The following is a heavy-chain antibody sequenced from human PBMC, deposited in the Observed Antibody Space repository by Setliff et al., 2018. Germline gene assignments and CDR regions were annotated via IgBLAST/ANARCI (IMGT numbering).Heavy chain of an antibody. Sequence: SETLSLTCTVSGGSISSSSYYWGWIRQPPGKGLEWIGSIYYSGSTHYNPALKSRVTISVDTSENQFSLKLNSVTAADTAVYYCARDLHGYNYFDYWGQGTLVTVSS. V-gene: IGHV4-39*07. CDR3: ARDLHGYNYFDY. J-gene: IGHJ4*02. CDR1: GGSISSSSYY. CDR2: IYYSGST. D-gene: IGHD5-12*01.